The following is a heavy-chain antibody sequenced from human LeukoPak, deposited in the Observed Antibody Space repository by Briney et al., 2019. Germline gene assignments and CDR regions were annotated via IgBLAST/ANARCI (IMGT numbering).Heavy chain of an antibody. Sequence: PGGSLRLSCVASGFTFSSYAMSWVRQAPGKGLEWVSAISGSGGSTYYADSVKGRFTISRDNSKNTLYLQMNSLRAEDTAVYYCAKIDGDYGYFDYWGQGTLVTVSS. D-gene: IGHD4-17*01. J-gene: IGHJ4*02. CDR2: ISGSGGST. CDR3: AKIDGDYGYFDY. V-gene: IGHV3-23*01. CDR1: GFTFSSYA.